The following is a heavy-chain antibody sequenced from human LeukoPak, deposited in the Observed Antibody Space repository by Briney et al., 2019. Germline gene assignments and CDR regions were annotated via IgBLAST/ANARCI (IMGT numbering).Heavy chain of an antibody. CDR1: GGSFSGYY. V-gene: IGHV4-34*01. D-gene: IGHD3-22*01. CDR2: INHSGST. Sequence: PSETLSLTCAVYGGSFSGYYWSWIRQPPGKGLEWIGEINHSGSTNYNPSLKSRVTISVDTSKNQFSLKLSSVTAADTAVYYCARLYFRSSGQLFDYWGQGTLVTVSS. CDR3: ARLYFRSSGQLFDY. J-gene: IGHJ4*02.